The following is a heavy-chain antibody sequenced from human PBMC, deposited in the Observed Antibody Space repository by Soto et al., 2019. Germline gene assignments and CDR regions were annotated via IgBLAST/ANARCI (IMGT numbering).Heavy chain of an antibody. CDR3: AKDLSQITMVRGVEPDY. CDR2: ISGSGGST. Sequence: GGSLRLSCAASGFTFSSYAMSWVRQAPGKGLEWVSAISGSGGSTYYADSVKGRFTISRDNSKNTLYLQMNSLRAEDTAVYYCAKDLSQITMVRGVEPDYWGQGTLVTVSS. V-gene: IGHV3-23*01. CDR1: GFTFSSYA. J-gene: IGHJ4*02. D-gene: IGHD3-10*01.